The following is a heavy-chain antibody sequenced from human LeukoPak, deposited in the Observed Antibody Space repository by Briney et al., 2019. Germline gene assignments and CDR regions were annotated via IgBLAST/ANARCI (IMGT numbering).Heavy chain of an antibody. CDR2: INHSGST. J-gene: IGHJ4*02. D-gene: IGHD6-19*01. CDR1: GGSFSGYY. CDR3: ARALRSSGWNFDY. Sequence: PSETLSLTCAVYGGSFSGYYWNWIRQPPGKGLEWIGEINHSGSTKYNPSLKSRVTISVDTSKNQFSLKLNSVTAADTAVYYCARALRSSGWNFDYWGQGTLVAVSS. V-gene: IGHV4-34*01.